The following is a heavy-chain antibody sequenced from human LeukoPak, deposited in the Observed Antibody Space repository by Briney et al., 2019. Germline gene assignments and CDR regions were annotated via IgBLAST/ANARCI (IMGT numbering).Heavy chain of an antibody. V-gene: IGHV4-30-4*08. CDR1: GGSISSGDYY. Sequence: SQTLSLTCTVSGGSISSGDYYWSWIRQPPGKGLEWIGCIYYSGSTNYNPSLKSRVTMSVDTSENQFSLKLSSVTAADTAVYYCARESAYAVPDYWGQGSLVTVSS. CDR2: IYYSGST. D-gene: IGHD6-19*01. J-gene: IGHJ4*02. CDR3: ARESAYAVPDY.